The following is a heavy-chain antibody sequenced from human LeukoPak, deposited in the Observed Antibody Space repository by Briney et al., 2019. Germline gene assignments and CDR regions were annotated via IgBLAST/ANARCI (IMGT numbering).Heavy chain of an antibody. D-gene: IGHD1-26*01. CDR2: ISGSGGST. J-gene: IGHJ4*02. Sequence: GGSLRLSCAASGFTFSSYAMSWVRQAPGKGLEWVSAISGSGGSTYYADSVKGRFTISRDNSKHTLYLQMNSLRAEDTAVYYCAKDPVGATPEYYFDYWGQGTLVTVSS. CDR1: GFTFSSYA. V-gene: IGHV3-23*01. CDR3: AKDPVGATPEYYFDY.